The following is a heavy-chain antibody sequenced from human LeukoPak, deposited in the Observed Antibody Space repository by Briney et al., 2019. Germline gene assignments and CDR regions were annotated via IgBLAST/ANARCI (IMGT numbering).Heavy chain of an antibody. CDR3: ARIHYGSRADRYYFDY. Sequence: PSETLSLTCTVSGGSISSHYWSWIRQPPGKGLEWIGYIHYSGSTNYNPSLKSRVTISVDTSKNQFSLKLSSVTAADTAVYYCARIHYGSRADRYYFDYWGQGTLVTVSS. CDR1: GGSISSHY. V-gene: IGHV4-59*11. D-gene: IGHD3-10*01. J-gene: IGHJ4*02. CDR2: IHYSGST.